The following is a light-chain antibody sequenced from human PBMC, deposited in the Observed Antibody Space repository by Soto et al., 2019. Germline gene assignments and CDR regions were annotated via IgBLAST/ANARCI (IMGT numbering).Light chain of an antibody. J-gene: IGLJ2*01. CDR2: DVN. CDR3: CSYVGTPL. V-gene: IGLV2-11*01. CDR1: SGDVDPYNY. Sequence: QSALTQPPSVSGSPGQSVTISCTGTSGDVDPYNYVSWYQQDPGRAPKLVIYDVNMRPSGVPDRFSGSKSGDTSSLTISGLQAEDEADYYCCSYVGTPLVGGGTKVTVL.